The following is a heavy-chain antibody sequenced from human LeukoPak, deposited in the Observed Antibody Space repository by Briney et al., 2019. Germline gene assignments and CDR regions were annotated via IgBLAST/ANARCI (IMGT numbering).Heavy chain of an antibody. CDR2: INHSGST. Sequence: SETLSLTCTVSGGSISSYYCSWIRQPPGKGLEWIGEINHSGSTNYNPSLKSRVTISVDTSKKQFSLKLSSVTAADTAVYYCARELSNWGNRYFALGPRGTLVTVSS. CDR3: ARELSNWGNRYFAL. J-gene: IGHJ2*01. V-gene: IGHV4-34*01. D-gene: IGHD7-27*01. CDR1: GGSISSYY.